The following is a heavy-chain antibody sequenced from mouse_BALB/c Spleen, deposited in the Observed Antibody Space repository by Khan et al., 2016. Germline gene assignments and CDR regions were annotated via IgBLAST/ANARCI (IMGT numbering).Heavy chain of an antibody. CDR2: ISCYNGAT. CDR1: GYSFTGYY. CDR3: ARVDYDGYYAMDY. Sequence: LVKTGASVKISCKASGYSFTGYYIHWVKQSHGKGLEWIGYISCYNGATNYNQKFRGKATFTVDTSSSTAYMQFNSPTSEDSAVYYCARVDYDGYYAMDYWGQGTSVTVSS. J-gene: IGHJ4*01. D-gene: IGHD2-4*01. V-gene: IGHV1S34*01.